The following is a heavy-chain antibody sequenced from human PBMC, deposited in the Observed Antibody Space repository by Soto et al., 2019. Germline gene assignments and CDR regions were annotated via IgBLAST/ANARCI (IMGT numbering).Heavy chain of an antibody. Sequence: SLRLSCEVSGFSFRSFGMHWVRQAPGKGLEWVTVISHEGSYKHYADSVKGRFTISRDDSKNTLYLEMSSLRAEDTAVYYCAKEGGYGDRIADDYYYYGMDVWGQGTTVTVSS. CDR3: AKEGGYGDRIADDYYYYGMDV. D-gene: IGHD2-21*02. J-gene: IGHJ6*02. V-gene: IGHV3-30*18. CDR1: GFSFRSFG. CDR2: ISHEGSYK.